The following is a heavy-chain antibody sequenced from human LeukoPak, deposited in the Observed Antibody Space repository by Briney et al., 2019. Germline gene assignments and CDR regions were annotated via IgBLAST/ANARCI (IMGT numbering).Heavy chain of an antibody. CDR3: AKDVWWSVS. CDR2: ISANGVDT. Sequence: GGSLRLSCTPSGFTFREFAVSWFRQAPGKGLEWVSAISANGVDTFYAPSVKGRFTISRDNSMNTLYLQINSLRAEDTAIYYCAKDVWWSVSWGQGTLVTVSS. D-gene: IGHD2-8*02. CDR1: GFTFREFA. J-gene: IGHJ5*02. V-gene: IGHV3-23*01.